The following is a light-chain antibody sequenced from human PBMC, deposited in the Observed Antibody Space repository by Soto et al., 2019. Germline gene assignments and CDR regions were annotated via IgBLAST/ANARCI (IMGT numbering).Light chain of an antibody. J-gene: IGLJ2*01. V-gene: IGLV2-14*01. CDR2: DVS. CDR1: SSDVGGYNY. Sequence: QSALTQPASVSGSPGQSITISCTGTSSDVGGYNYVSWYQQHPGKAPKLMIYDVSNRPSGVANRFSGSKSGNTASLTLSGHQAEDEADYYCSSYTSSSTLVVFGGGTKLAVL. CDR3: SSYTSSSTLVV.